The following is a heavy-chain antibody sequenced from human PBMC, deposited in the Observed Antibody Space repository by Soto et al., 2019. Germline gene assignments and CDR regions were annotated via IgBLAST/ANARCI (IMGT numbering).Heavy chain of an antibody. V-gene: IGHV1-18*01. CDR3: GRARSAAMVTSDY. CDR1: GYSFSDYG. CDR2: ISAYNDDR. D-gene: IGHD5-18*01. Sequence: ASVKVSCKASGYSFSDYGVTWVRQSPGQGLQWMGWISAYNDDRNYAQNFQDRITMTPDTSTSTAYVELRSLRSDDTAVYFCGRARSAAMVTSDYWGQGTLVTVSS. J-gene: IGHJ4*02.